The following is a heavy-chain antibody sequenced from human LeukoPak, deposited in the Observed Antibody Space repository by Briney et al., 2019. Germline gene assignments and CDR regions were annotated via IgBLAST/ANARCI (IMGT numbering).Heavy chain of an antibody. CDR3: ARDRAGRRAAAGTSGFDP. CDR1: GDSVSSNSAA. J-gene: IGHJ5*02. D-gene: IGHD6-13*01. CDR2: TYYRSKWYN. V-gene: IGHV6-1*01. Sequence: SQTLSLTCAISGDSVSSNSAAWNWIRQSPSRGLEWLGRTYYRSKWYNDYAVSVKSRITINPDTSKNQFSLQLNSVTPEDTAVYYCARDRAGRRAAAGTSGFDPWGQGTLVTVSS.